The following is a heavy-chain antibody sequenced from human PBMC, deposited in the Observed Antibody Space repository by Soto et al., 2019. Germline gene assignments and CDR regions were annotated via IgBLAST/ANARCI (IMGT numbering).Heavy chain of an antibody. CDR3: AKTKASAAAGTRGEYYYYYGMDV. CDR2: IWYDGSNK. Sequence: GGSLRLSCAASGFTFSSYGMHWVRQAPGKGLEWVAVIWYDGSNKYYADSVKGRFTISRDNSKNTLYLQMNSLRAEDTAVYYCAKTKASAAAGTRGEYYYYYGMDVWGQGTTVTVSS. J-gene: IGHJ6*02. D-gene: IGHD6-13*01. CDR1: GFTFSSYG. V-gene: IGHV3-30*02.